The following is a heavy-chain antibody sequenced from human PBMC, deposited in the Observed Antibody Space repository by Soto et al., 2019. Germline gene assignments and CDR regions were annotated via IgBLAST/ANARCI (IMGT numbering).Heavy chain of an antibody. D-gene: IGHD2-8*01. J-gene: IGHJ4*02. CDR3: ARVVRLMLYSDY. Sequence: GGSLRLSCAASGFTFSDYYMSWIRQAPGKGLEWVSYIGPSSSYTNYADSVKGRFTISRDNAKNSLYLQMNSLRAEDTAVYYCARVVRLMLYSDYWGQGTLVTVSS. CDR1: GFTFSDYY. CDR2: IGPSSSYT. V-gene: IGHV3-11*06.